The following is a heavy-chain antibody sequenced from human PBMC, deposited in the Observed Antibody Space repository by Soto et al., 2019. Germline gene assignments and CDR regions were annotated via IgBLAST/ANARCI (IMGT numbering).Heavy chain of an antibody. Sequence: ASVKVSCKVSGYTLTELSMHWVRQAPGKGLEWTGGFDPEDGETIYAQKFQGRVTMTEDTSTDTAYMELSSLRSEDTAVYYCAIEYSSGYRYYYYGMDVWGQGTTVTVSS. J-gene: IGHJ6*02. CDR1: GYTLTELS. CDR2: FDPEDGET. D-gene: IGHD6-19*01. CDR3: AIEYSSGYRYYYYGMDV. V-gene: IGHV1-24*01.